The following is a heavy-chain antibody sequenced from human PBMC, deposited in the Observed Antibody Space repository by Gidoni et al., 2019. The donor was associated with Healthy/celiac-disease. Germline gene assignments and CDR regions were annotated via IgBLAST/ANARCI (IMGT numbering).Heavy chain of an antibody. CDR2: IYYSEST. V-gene: IGHV4-39*01. J-gene: IGHJ4*02. Sequence: HLQLQESGPGLVKPSETLSLTCTVSGGSTSSSSYDWGWTRQPLGKGLEWIGSIYYSESTYHTPYLKSRVTISVATSKNQFTLKLSSVTAADTTVYYCARHPNSRSYFPLGGKVDYWGQGTLVTVSS. D-gene: IGHD1-26*01. CDR3: ARHPNSRSYFPLGGKVDY. CDR1: GGSTSSSSYD.